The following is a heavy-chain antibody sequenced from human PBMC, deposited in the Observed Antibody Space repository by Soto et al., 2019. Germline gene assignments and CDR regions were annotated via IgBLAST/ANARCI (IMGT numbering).Heavy chain of an antibody. CDR3: AKIRSIAAAFSDY. CDR1: GLTFSGSA. J-gene: IGHJ4*02. CDR2: ISVTGAST. V-gene: IGHV3-23*01. D-gene: IGHD6-13*01. Sequence: GGSLRLSCAASGLTFSGSAMSWVRQAPGKGLEWVSSISVTGASTYYADSVQGRFTVTRDNSKDTFFLEMNSLRAEDTAVYFCAKIRSIAAAFSDYWGQGTLVTVSS.